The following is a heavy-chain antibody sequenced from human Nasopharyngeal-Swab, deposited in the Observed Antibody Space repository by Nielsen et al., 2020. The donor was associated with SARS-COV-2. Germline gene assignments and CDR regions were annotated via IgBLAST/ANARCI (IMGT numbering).Heavy chain of an antibody. V-gene: IGHV1-3*01. CDR2: INAGNGNT. J-gene: IGHJ4*02. D-gene: IGHD6-19*01. CDR3: ARGVDSVAGDY. Sequence: WVRQAPGQRLEWMGWINAGNGNTKYSQKFQGRGNITRDTAASTAYMELSSLRSEDTAVYYCARGVDSVAGDYWGQGTLVTVSS.